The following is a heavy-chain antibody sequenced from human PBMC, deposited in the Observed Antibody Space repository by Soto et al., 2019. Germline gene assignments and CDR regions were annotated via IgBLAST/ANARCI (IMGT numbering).Heavy chain of an antibody. V-gene: IGHV3-48*03. Sequence: EVQLVESGGGLVQPGGSLRLSCAASGFTFRNYEMNWVRQAPGKGLEWISYISNGASSIEYADSVKGRFTVSRDNAKSLLYLQMTSLRVEDTAVYFCGRVSSASGTFGWLDPWGQGTLFTVSS. CDR3: GRVSSASGTFGWLDP. CDR1: GFTFRNYE. J-gene: IGHJ5*02. CDR2: ISNGASSI. D-gene: IGHD3-10*01.